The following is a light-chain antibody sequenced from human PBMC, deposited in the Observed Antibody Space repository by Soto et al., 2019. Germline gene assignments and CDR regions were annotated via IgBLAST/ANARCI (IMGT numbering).Light chain of an antibody. CDR3: QQYNSDPRT. Sequence: DIQMTQSPSSLSASVGARVTITCRASQDIGYSLGWFQQRPRKDPKSLIYAAATLQSGVSSKFSGSRSGTHFPLTLSSLQPEDFGTYNCQQYNSDPRTFGQGTKVEIK. CDR2: AAA. V-gene: IGKV1-16*02. J-gene: IGKJ1*01. CDR1: QDIGYS.